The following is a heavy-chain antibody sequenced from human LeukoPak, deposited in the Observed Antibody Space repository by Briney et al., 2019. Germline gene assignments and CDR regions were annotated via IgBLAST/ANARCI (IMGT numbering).Heavy chain of an antibody. D-gene: IGHD5-12*01. J-gene: IGHJ4*02. CDR1: GDSISSYC. Sequence: SETLSLTCTVSGDSISSYCCYWIRQSPGKGLEWIGRVYHSGSINYNPSLKSRVNISLDTSKNQFSLNLSSVTAADTAVYYCVSSYGGYVLDYWGQGTLVIVSS. CDR3: VSSYGGYVLDY. CDR2: VYHSGSI. V-gene: IGHV4-59*01.